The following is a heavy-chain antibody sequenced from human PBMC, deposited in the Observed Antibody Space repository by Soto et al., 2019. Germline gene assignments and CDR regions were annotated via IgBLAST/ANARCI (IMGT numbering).Heavy chain of an antibody. CDR3: ARECSGGSCYPLDY. D-gene: IGHD2-15*01. CDR1: GFTFSSYW. J-gene: IGHJ4*02. CDR2: IKQDGSEK. Sequence: PGGSLRLSCAASGFTFSSYWMSWVRQAPGKGLEWVANIKQDGSEKYYVDSVKGRFTISRDNAKNSLYLQMNSLRAEDTAVYYCARECSGGSCYPLDYWGQGTLVTLSS. V-gene: IGHV3-7*05.